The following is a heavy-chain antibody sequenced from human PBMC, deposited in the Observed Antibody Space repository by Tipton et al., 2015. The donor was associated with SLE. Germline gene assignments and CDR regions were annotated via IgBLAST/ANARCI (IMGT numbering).Heavy chain of an antibody. CDR3: ARHDYDNYYFDY. V-gene: IGHV4-34*01. Sequence: TLSLTCAVYGGSFSGYYWSWIRQPPGKGLGCIGEIDHSGSTSYNPSLKSRVTISVDTSKNLFSLKLSSVTAADTAVYYCARHDYDNYYFDYWGQGTLVAVSS. CDR2: IDHSGST. J-gene: IGHJ4*02. CDR1: GGSFSGYY. D-gene: IGHD3-16*01.